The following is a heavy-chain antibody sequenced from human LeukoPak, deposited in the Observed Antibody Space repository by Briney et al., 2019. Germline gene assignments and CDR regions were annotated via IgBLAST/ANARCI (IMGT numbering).Heavy chain of an antibody. CDR3: ATKEIPGAFDI. CDR1: GGTFSSYA. V-gene: IGHV1-24*01. J-gene: IGHJ3*02. Sequence: ASVKVSCKASGGTFSSYAISWVRQAPGQGLEWMGGFDPEDGETIYAQKFQGRVTMTEDTSTDTAYMELSSLRSEDTAVYYCATKEIPGAFDIWGQGTMVTVSS. CDR2: FDPEDGET.